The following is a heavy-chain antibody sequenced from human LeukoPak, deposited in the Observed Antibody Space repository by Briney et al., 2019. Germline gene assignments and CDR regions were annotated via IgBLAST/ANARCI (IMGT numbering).Heavy chain of an antibody. CDR3: ARGSYSVDY. V-gene: IGHV4-59*01. CDR1: GGPISSYY. J-gene: IGHJ4*02. CDR2: IYYSGST. D-gene: IGHD1-26*01. Sequence: SETLSLTCTVSGGPISSYYWSWIRQPPGKGLEWLGYIYYSGSTNYNPSLKSRVTISVDRSKNQFSLKLSSVTAADTSVYYCARGSYSVDYWGQGTLVTVSS.